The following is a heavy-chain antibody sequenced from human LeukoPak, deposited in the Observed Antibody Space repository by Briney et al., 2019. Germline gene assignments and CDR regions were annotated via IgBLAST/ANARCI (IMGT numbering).Heavy chain of an antibody. Sequence: GASVKVSCKASGYTFTGYYMHWVRQAPGQGLEWMGWINPNSGGTNYAQKFQGRVTITADKSTSTAYMELSSLRSEDTAVYYCARTPNYYDSSGYSDYWGQGTLVTVSS. J-gene: IGHJ4*02. D-gene: IGHD3-22*01. CDR1: GYTFTGYY. CDR2: INPNSGGT. V-gene: IGHV1-2*02. CDR3: ARTPNYYDSSGYSDY.